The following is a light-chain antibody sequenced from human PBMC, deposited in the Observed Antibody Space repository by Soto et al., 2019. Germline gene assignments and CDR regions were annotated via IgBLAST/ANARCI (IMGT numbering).Light chain of an antibody. CDR3: GTWDSSLSAVV. J-gene: IGLJ2*01. Sequence: QSVLTQPPSVSAAPGQKVTISCSGSSSNIGNNYVSWYQQLPGTAPKLLIYENNKRPSGIPDRFSGSKSGTSATLGITGVQTGDEADYYCGTWDSSLSAVVFGGGTKVTVL. CDR2: ENN. V-gene: IGLV1-51*01. CDR1: SSNIGNNY.